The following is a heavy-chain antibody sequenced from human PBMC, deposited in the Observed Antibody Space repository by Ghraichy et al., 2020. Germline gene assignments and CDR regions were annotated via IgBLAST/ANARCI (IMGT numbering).Heavy chain of an antibody. CDR1: GFTFSSYG. CDR3: AKDLRSYYGSGSNFDY. Sequence: LSLTCAASGFTFSSYGMHWVRQAPGKGLEWVAFIRYDGSNKYYADSVKGRFTISRDNSKNTLYLQMNSLRAEDTAVYYCAKDLRSYYGSGSNFDYWGQGTLVTVSS. J-gene: IGHJ4*02. D-gene: IGHD3-10*01. CDR2: IRYDGSNK. V-gene: IGHV3-30*02.